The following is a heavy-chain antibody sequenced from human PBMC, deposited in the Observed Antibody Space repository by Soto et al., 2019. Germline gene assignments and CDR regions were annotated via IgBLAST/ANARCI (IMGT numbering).Heavy chain of an antibody. J-gene: IGHJ4*02. Sequence: AASVKVSCKASGYTFSSYDINWVRQATGQGLEWMGWLNPNSGDTSYAQKFQGRVTMTRDTSTSTVYMELSSLRSEDTAVYYCARDLRNYDILTGQDIKYYFDYWGQGTLVTVSS. CDR3: ARDLRNYDILTGQDIKYYFDY. CDR1: GYTFSSYD. V-gene: IGHV1-8*01. CDR2: LNPNSGDT. D-gene: IGHD3-9*01.